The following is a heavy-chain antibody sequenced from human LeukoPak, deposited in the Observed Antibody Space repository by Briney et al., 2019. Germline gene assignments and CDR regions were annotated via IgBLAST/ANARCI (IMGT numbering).Heavy chain of an antibody. CDR1: GGSISSSSYY. CDR2: IYYSGST. Sequence: SETLSLTRTVSGGSISSSSYYWGWIRQPPGKGLEWIGSIYYSGSTYYNPSLKSRVTISVDTSKNQFSLKLSSVTAADTAVYYCARDGGYDSSGHWCFDLWGRGTLVTVSS. V-gene: IGHV4-39*07. CDR3: ARDGGYDSSGHWCFDL. J-gene: IGHJ2*01. D-gene: IGHD3-22*01.